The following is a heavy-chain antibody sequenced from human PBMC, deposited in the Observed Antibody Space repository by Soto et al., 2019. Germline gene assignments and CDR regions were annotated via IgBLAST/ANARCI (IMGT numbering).Heavy chain of an antibody. CDR2: INHGGST. CDR1: GGSFSVYY. V-gene: IGHV4-34*01. Sequence: ETLSLTCAVYGGSFSVYYRKWIRQPPGKGLEWIGEINHGGSTNYNPSLKSRVTISLDTSKNQFSLKLSSVTAADTSVYYCARGPEYYYGGSGYVDYWGQGALVTVSS. D-gene: IGHD3-22*01. J-gene: IGHJ4*02. CDR3: ARGPEYYYGGSGYVDY.